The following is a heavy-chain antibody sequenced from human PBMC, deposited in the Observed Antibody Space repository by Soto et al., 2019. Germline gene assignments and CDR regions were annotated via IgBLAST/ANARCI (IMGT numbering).Heavy chain of an antibody. D-gene: IGHD2-2*01. V-gene: IGHV1-69*13. CDR1: GGTFSSYA. CDR2: IIPIFGTA. CDR3: ARYCFSTSCLPYYYGMDV. Sequence: VASVKVSCKASGGTFSSYAISWVRQAPGQGLEWMGGIIPIFGTANYAQKFQGRVTITADESTSTAYMELSSLRSEDTAVYYCARYCFSTSCLPYYYGMDVWGQGTKVTVSS. J-gene: IGHJ6*02.